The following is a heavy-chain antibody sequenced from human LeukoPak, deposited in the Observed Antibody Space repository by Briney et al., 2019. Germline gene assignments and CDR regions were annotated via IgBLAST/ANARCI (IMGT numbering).Heavy chain of an antibody. CDR3: ARWPAYCGSGCYPLALDY. D-gene: IGHD2-21*01. CDR1: GYRFTNYW. Sequence: GEALKISCKGSGYRFTNYWIGWVRQMPGKGLEWMGIIYPGDADTRYNPSFQGQVTISADKSISPAYLQWSSLKASDTAMYYCARWPAYCGSGCYPLALDYWGQGTLVTVSS. V-gene: IGHV5-51*01. J-gene: IGHJ4*02. CDR2: IYPGDADT.